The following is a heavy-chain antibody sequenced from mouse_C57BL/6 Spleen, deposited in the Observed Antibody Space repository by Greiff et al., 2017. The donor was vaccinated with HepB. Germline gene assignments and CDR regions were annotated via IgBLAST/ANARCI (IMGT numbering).Heavy chain of an antibody. V-gene: IGHV1-80*01. D-gene: IGHD1-1*01. J-gene: IGHJ2*01. Sequence: VQLQQSGAELVKPGASVKISCKASGYAFSSYWMNWVKQRPGKGLEWIGQIYPGDGDTNYNGKFKGKATLTADKSSSTAYMQLSSLTSEDSAVYFWARDNYYGSSYEDYWGQGTTLTVSS. CDR1: GYAFSSYW. CDR2: IYPGDGDT. CDR3: ARDNYYGSSYEDY.